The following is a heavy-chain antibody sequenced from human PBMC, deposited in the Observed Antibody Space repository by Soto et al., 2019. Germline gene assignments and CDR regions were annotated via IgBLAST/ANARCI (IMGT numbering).Heavy chain of an antibody. CDR3: ATAEVDY. J-gene: IGHJ4*02. Sequence: WSLRLSCAASVFNFGNNWMHWVRQAPGKGLEWVSRMNSDGRTTNYADSVKGRFTVSRDNAKNTLYLQMNSLRAEDTAVYYCATAEVDYWGPGTLVTVSS. CDR1: VFNFGNNW. CDR2: MNSDGRTT. V-gene: IGHV3-74*01.